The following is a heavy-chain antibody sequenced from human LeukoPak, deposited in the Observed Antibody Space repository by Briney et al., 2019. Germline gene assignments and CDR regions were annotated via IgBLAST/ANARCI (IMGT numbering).Heavy chain of an antibody. V-gene: IGHV4-31*03. CDR1: GASISSGDYY. CDR2: IYYSGST. CDR3: ARLSLNAFDI. J-gene: IGHJ3*02. Sequence: PSETLSLTCNVSGASISSGDYYWSWIRQHPGKGLEWIGNIYYSGSTYYNPSLKSRVTISVDTSKNQVSLKLNSVTAADTAVYYCARLSLNAFDIWGQGTMVTVSS.